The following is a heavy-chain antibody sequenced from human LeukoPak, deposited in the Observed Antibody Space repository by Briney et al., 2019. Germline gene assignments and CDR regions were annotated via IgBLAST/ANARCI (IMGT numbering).Heavy chain of an antibody. CDR2: IGRSGSPI. Sequence: PGGSLRLSCAASGFTFSDYYMSWIRHAPGQGLEWVSYIGRSGSPISYADSVRGRFAISRDDAKNPLYLQMNSLRAEDTAVYYCARDGQLSGCDFDYWGQGTPVTVSS. CDR1: GFTFSDYY. D-gene: IGHD2-2*01. CDR3: ARDGQLSGCDFDY. J-gene: IGHJ4*02. V-gene: IGHV3-11*04.